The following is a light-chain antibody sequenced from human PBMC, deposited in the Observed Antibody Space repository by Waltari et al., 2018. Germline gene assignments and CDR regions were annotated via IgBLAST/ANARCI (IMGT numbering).Light chain of an antibody. Sequence: DIVMTQSPDSLALSLGVRATFNCKSSQSVLYSSDNRNYLAWYQQKPGQPPNLLIYWASTRESGVPDRFSGSGSGTDFTLTISSLQAEDVAVYYCQQYYITPLSFGGGTKVEIK. J-gene: IGKJ4*01. V-gene: IGKV4-1*01. CDR3: QQYYITPLS. CDR1: QSVLYSSDNRNY. CDR2: WAS.